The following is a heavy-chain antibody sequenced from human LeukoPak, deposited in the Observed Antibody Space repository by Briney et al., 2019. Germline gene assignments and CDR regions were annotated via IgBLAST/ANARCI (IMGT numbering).Heavy chain of an antibody. CDR2: INPNSGGT. V-gene: IGHV1-2*02. CDR3: ARTPRAGGNGMDV. J-gene: IGHJ6*02. Sequence: ASVKVSCKASGYTFTGYYMHWVGQAPGQGLEWMGWINPNSGGTNYAQKFQGRVTMTRDTSISTAYMELSRLRSDDTAVYYCARTPRAGGNGMDVWGQGTTVTVSS. D-gene: IGHD2-15*01. CDR1: GYTFTGYY.